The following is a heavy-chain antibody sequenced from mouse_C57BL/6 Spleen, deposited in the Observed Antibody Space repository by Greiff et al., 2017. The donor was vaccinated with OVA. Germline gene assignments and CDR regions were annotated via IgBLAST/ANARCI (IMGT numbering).Heavy chain of an antibody. V-gene: IGHV5-16*01. Sequence: EVMLVESEGGLVQPGSSMKLSCTASGFTFSDYYMAWVRQVPEKGLEWVANINYDGSSTYYLDSLKSRFIISRDNAKNILYLQMSSLKSEDTATYYCARGYGYDKGAWFAYWGQGTLVTVSA. CDR3: ARGYGYDKGAWFAY. J-gene: IGHJ3*01. CDR2: INYDGSST. CDR1: GFTFSDYY. D-gene: IGHD2-2*01.